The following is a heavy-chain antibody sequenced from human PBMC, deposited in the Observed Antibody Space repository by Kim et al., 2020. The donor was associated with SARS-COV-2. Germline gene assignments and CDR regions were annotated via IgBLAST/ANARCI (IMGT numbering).Heavy chain of an antibody. Sequence: KLQSRVTMTTDPSTSTAYMELRSLRSDDTAVYYCARDWGWSSGLWYYFDYWGQGTLVTVSS. CDR3: ARDWGWSSGLWYYFDY. J-gene: IGHJ4*02. V-gene: IGHV1-18*01. D-gene: IGHD6-19*01.